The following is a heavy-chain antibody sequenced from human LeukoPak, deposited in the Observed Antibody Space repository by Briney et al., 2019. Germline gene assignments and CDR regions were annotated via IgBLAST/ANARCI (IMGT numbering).Heavy chain of an antibody. V-gene: IGHV3-21*04. Sequence: GGSLRLSCAASGFTFSSYSMNWVRQAPGKGLEWVSSISSSSSYIYYADSVKGRFTISRDNAKNSLYLQMNSLRAEDTAVYYCAKVRGGLYYYGSGSYYMNYWGQGTLVTVSS. CDR1: GFTFSSYS. CDR3: AKVRGGLYYYGSGSYYMNY. D-gene: IGHD3-10*01. CDR2: ISSSSSYI. J-gene: IGHJ4*02.